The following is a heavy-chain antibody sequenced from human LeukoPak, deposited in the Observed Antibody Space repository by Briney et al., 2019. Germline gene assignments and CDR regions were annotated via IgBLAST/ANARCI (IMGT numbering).Heavy chain of an antibody. D-gene: IGHD4-17*01. V-gene: IGHV4-39*07. Sequence: PSETLSLTCTVSGGSISSGDYYWSWIRQPPGKGLEWIGEINHSGSTNYNPSLKSRVTISVDTSKNQFSLKLSSVTAADTAVYYCARVPDYGDYGWFDPWGQGTLVTVSS. CDR3: ARVPDYGDYGWFDP. CDR2: INHSGST. CDR1: GGSISSGDYY. J-gene: IGHJ5*02.